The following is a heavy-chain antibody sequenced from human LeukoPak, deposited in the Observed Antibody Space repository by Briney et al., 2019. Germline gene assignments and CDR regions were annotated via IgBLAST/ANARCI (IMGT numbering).Heavy chain of an antibody. D-gene: IGHD1-1*01. J-gene: IGHJ4*02. CDR2: IKQDGSEK. CDR3: ARVRGGVARHYKPQTDY. V-gene: IGHV3-7*01. CDR1: GFTFSSYW. Sequence: GGSLRLSCAASGFTFSSYWMSWVRQAPGKGLEWVANIKQDGSEKYYVDSVKGRFTISRDNAKNSLYLQMNSLRAEDTAVYYCARVRGGVARHYKPQTDYWGQGTLVTVSS.